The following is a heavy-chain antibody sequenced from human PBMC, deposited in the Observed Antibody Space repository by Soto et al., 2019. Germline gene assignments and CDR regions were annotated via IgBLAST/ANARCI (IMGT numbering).Heavy chain of an antibody. CDR2: TYWNDDT. CDR3: AHRGYGNYPRDNWFDP. CDR1: GFSLTTPGAG. Sequence: QITLKESGPTLVKPTQTLTLTCTFSGFSLTTPGAGVGWIRQPPGKALEWLALTYWNDDTRYNPSLKSRLTITKDTSKSQVVLTMTNMDPVDTATYYCAHRGYGNYPRDNWFDPWGQGIQVIVSS. J-gene: IGHJ5*02. D-gene: IGHD4-17*01. V-gene: IGHV2-5*01.